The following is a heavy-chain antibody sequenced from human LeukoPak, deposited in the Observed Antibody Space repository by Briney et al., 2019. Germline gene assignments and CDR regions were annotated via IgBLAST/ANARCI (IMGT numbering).Heavy chain of an antibody. V-gene: IGHV5-51*01. J-gene: IGHJ5*02. CDR2: IYPGDSDT. D-gene: IGHD6-13*01. CDR1: GYSFTSYW. CDR3: ARFRLLFAIKNTTQIQQLAWFDP. Sequence: GESLKISCKGSGYSFTSYWIGWVRQMPGKGLEWMGIIYPGDSDTRYSPSFQGQVTISADKSISTAYLQWSSLKASDTAMYYCARFRLLFAIKNTTQIQQLAWFDPWGQGTLVTVSS.